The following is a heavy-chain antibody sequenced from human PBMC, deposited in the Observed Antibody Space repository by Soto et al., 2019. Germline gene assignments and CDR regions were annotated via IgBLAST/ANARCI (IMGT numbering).Heavy chain of an antibody. CDR1: GGSINNNNYY. Sequence: QVQLQESGPGLVKPSQTLSLTCTVSGGSINNNNYYWSWIRQHPGKGLEWIGYIHYSGNTYYNPSLKSRIIISVDTSKNQFSLNLSSVTAADTAVYYCARVASSGGYSYPFDYGGQGILVTVS. CDR3: ARVASSGGYSYPFDY. J-gene: IGHJ4*02. CDR2: IHYSGNT. V-gene: IGHV4-31*03. D-gene: IGHD5-12*01.